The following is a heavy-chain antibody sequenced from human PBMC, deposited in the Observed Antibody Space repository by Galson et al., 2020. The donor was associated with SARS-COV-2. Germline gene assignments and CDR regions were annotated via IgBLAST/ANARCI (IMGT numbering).Heavy chain of an antibody. CDR2: ISYDGSNR. CDR3: AKLHLFRTAFDY. V-gene: IGHV3-30*18. Sequence: GGSLRLSCVASGFTFSDYAMHWVRQAPGKGLEWVSFISYDGSNRYYADSVKGRFTSSRDNSKNTLYLQMNNLRPDDTAVYYCAKLHLFRTAFDYWGQGALVIVSS. CDR1: GFTFSDYA. J-gene: IGHJ4*02.